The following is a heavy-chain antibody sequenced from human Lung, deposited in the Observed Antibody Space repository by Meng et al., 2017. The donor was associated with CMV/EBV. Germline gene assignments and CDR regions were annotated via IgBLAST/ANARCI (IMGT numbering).Heavy chain of an antibody. CDR1: GYTLTTYG. Sequence: ASVKVSCKASGYTLTTYGINWVRQAPGQGLEWMGWVNPYNGDGGYAQRFQGRVTVTTDTSINTAYLELTSLRSDDTAVYYCVRAVHGLEIWGQGTT. J-gene: IGHJ6*02. V-gene: IGHV1-8*01. D-gene: IGHD4-17*01. CDR3: VRAVHGLEI. CDR2: VNPYNGDG.